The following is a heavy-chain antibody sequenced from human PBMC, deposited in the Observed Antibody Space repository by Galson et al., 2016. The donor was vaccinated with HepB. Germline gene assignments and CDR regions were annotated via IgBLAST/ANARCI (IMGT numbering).Heavy chain of an antibody. Sequence: SETLSLTCAVSGGSINSDVWWSWVRQAPGKGLEWIGEINHSGNTNYNPSLKSRVNLSVDMSKKQFTLELTSVTAADTAIYYCARGTYYDSATRFDPWGQGTLVTVSS. CDR1: GGSINSDVW. CDR2: INHSGNT. D-gene: IGHD3-3*01. V-gene: IGHV4-4*02. J-gene: IGHJ5*02. CDR3: ARGTYYDSATRFDP.